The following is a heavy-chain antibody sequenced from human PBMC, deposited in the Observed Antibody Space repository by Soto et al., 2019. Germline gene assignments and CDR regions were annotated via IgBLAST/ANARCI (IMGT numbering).Heavy chain of an antibody. V-gene: IGHV3-72*01. CDR1: GFTFSDHY. D-gene: IGHD2-15*01. Sequence: EVQLVESGGGLVQPGGSLRLSCAASGFTFSDHYMDWVRQASGKGLEWVGRIRNKINTYTTEYAASVKGRFTVSRDDSKNLLHLQMNSLKTEDTAVYYCARVVAAKYYLDYWGQGILVTVSS. CDR2: IRNKINTYTT. CDR3: ARVVAAKYYLDY. J-gene: IGHJ4*02.